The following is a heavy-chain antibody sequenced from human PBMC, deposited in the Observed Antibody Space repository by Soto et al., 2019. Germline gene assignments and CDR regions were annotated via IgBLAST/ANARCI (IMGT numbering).Heavy chain of an antibody. CDR1: GFTFSSYG. V-gene: IGHV3-30*18. Sequence: GGSRRLSCAASGFTFSSYGMHWVRQAPGKGVEWVAVISYDGSDKDYADAVKGRCTISRDNSKNTLYLQMNSLGAEDTAVYYCADDQGPLLLHPLLYLLYWGHGTLV. D-gene: IGHD2-2*02. J-gene: IGHJ4*01. CDR2: ISYDGSDK. CDR3: ADDQGPLLLHPLLYLLY.